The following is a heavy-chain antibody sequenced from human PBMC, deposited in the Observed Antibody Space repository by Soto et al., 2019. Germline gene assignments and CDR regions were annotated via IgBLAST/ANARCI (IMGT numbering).Heavy chain of an antibody. D-gene: IGHD2-2*01. V-gene: IGHV1-69*04. CDR2: IIPILGIA. CDR3: ARDGGYGGDIVVVPAAIAAFDI. J-gene: IGHJ3*02. Sequence: SVKVSCKASGGTFSSYTISWVRQAPGQGLEWMGRIIPILGIANYAQKFQGRVTITAGKSTSTAYMELSSLRSEDTAVYYCARDGGYGGDIVVVPAAIAAFDIWGQGTMVTVSS. CDR1: GGTFSSYT.